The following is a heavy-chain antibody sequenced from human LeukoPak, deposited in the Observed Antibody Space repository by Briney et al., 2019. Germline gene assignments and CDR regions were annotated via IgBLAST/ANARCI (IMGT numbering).Heavy chain of an antibody. J-gene: IGHJ6*02. CDR1: GYTFTSYD. CDR2: MNPNSGNT. V-gene: IGHV1-8*01. CDR3: ARAPNNVLRFLEWRPRGGGYGMDV. Sequence: ASVKVSCKASGYTFTSYDINWVRQATGQGLEWMGWMNPNSGNTGYAQKFQGRATMTRNTSISTAYMELSSLRSEDTAVYYCARAPNNVLRFLEWRPRGGGYGMDVWGQGTTVTVSS. D-gene: IGHD3-3*01.